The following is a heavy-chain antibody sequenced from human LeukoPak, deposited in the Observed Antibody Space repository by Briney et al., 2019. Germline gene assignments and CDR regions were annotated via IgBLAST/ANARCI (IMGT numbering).Heavy chain of an antibody. CDR1: GFTFSSYW. Sequence: GGSLRLSCAASGFTFSSYWMHWVRQAPGKGLVWVSRINSDGSSTSYADSVRGRFTISRDNAKNTLYLQMNSLRAEDTAVYYCARDLSITMIVVVARDDAFDIWGQGTMVTVSS. CDR2: INSDGSST. CDR3: ARDLSITMIVVVARDDAFDI. V-gene: IGHV3-74*01. J-gene: IGHJ3*02. D-gene: IGHD3-22*01.